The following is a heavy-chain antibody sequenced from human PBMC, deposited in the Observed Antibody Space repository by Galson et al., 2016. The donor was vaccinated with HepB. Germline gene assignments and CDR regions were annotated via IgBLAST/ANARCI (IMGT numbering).Heavy chain of an antibody. CDR1: GFSLSTTGVG. CDR2: TYWDGDE. Sequence: PALVKPTQTLTLTCTFSGFSLSTTGVGVGWMRQPPGKTLEWLAHTYWDGDERYSPSLKSRLTITKDTSKNRVVLTMTNMDPVDTATYYCVHIVHSGSYYYFAYWGQGTLVTVSS. J-gene: IGHJ4*02. CDR3: VHIVHSGSYYYFAY. D-gene: IGHD1-26*01. V-gene: IGHV2-5*02.